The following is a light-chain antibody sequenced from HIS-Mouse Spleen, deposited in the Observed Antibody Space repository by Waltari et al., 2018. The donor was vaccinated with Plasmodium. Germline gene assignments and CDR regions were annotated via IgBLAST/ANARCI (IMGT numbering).Light chain of an antibody. J-gene: IGLJ2*01. CDR2: SNN. CDR3: AAWDDSLNGVV. Sequence: QSVLTQPPSASGTPGQRVTIPCSGSISSIGSNTVNWYQKLPGTAPTHLIYSNNQRPSGVHDRFYGSKSGTSASLAISGRQSEDEADYYCAAWDDSLNGVVFAGGTKLTVL. CDR1: ISSIGSNT. V-gene: IGLV1-44*01.